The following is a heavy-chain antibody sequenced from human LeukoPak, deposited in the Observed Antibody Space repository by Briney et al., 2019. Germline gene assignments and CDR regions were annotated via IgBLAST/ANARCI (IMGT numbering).Heavy chain of an antibody. Sequence: ASVKVSCKASGYTFTAYYIHWVQQAPGQGLEWMGRINPNSGATNYAPKFQGRVTMTRDTSINTAYMELSRLRSDDMAFYYCARESSSADAYDFWGHGTMVTLSS. J-gene: IGHJ3*01. D-gene: IGHD6-6*01. CDR2: INPNSGAT. V-gene: IGHV1-2*06. CDR1: GYTFTAYY. CDR3: ARESSSADAYDF.